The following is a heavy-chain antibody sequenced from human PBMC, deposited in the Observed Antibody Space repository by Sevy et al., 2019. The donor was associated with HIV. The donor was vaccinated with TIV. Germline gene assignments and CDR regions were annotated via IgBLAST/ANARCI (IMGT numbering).Heavy chain of an antibody. Sequence: ASVKVSCKTSGYTFTSYKITWVRQAPGQGLEWMGWVSAHNGDTNYAQRFRGRVTMTTDTSTSTDYMDLRSLRSDDTAVYYCVRAYCSGGRCYSGAYWGQGTLVTVSS. CDR1: GYTFTSYK. CDR2: VSAHNGDT. J-gene: IGHJ4*02. V-gene: IGHV1-18*01. D-gene: IGHD2-15*01. CDR3: VRAYCSGGRCYSGAY.